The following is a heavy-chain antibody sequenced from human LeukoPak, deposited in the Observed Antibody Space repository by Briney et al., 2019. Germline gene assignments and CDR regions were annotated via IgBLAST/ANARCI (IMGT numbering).Heavy chain of an antibody. V-gene: IGHV4-30-2*01. Sequence: PSETLSLTCAVSGGSISSGGYSWSWIRQPPGKGLEWIGYIYHSGSTYYNPSLKSRVTISVDRSKNQFSLKLSSVTAADTAVYYCARGGSGSSGYAFDYWGQGTLVTVSS. CDR3: ARGGSGSSGYAFDY. CDR2: IYHSGST. CDR1: GGSISSGGYS. D-gene: IGHD3-22*01. J-gene: IGHJ4*02.